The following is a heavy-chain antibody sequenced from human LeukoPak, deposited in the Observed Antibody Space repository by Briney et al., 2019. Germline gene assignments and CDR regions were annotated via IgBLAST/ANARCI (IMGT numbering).Heavy chain of an antibody. J-gene: IGHJ4*02. CDR2: IYYSGST. CDR1: GGSISSYY. Sequence: SQTLSLTCAVSGGSISSYYWSWIRQPPGKGLEWIGYIYYSGSTNYNPSLKSRVTISVDTSKNQFSLKLSSVTAADTAVYYCARTHRANFDYWGQGTLVTVSS. V-gene: IGHV4-59*01. CDR3: ARTHRANFDY.